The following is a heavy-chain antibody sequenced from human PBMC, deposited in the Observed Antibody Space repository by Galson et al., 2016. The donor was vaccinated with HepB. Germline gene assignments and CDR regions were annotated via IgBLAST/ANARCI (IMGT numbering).Heavy chain of an antibody. V-gene: IGHV3-15*01. CDR3: TTFSMKGVDV. Sequence: SLRLSCAASGFTFSNAWKSWVRQAPGKGLEWVGRIKSKTDGGTTVYAAPVKGRFTISRDDSKNTLYLQMNSLKTEDTAVYYCTTFSMKGVDVWGKGTTVTVSS. CDR1: GFTFSNAW. J-gene: IGHJ6*04. CDR2: IKSKTDGGTT. D-gene: IGHD3-22*01.